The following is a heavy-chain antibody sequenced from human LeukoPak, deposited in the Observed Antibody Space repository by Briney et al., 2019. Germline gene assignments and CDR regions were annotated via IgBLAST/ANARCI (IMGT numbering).Heavy chain of an antibody. CDR3: ARTGYYYGSASYYYFDY. V-gene: IGHV4-39*07. J-gene: IGHJ4*02. Sequence: SSETLSLTCIVSGGSISSSSYYWGWIRQPPGKGLEWIGSIYHSGSTYYNPSLKSRVTISVDTSKNQFSLKLSSVTAADTAVYYCARTGYYYGSASYYYFDYWGQGTLVTVSS. CDR1: GGSISSSSYY. D-gene: IGHD3-10*01. CDR2: IYHSGST.